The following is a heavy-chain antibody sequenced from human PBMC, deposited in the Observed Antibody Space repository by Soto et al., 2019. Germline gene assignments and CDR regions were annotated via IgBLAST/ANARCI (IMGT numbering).Heavy chain of an antibody. V-gene: IGHV2-70*01. D-gene: IGHD6-13*01. J-gene: IGHJ5*02. CDR3: ARSLYSSSWYLPLFDP. Sequence: SGPTLVKPTQTLTLTCTFSGFSLSTSGMCVSWIRQPPGKALEWLALIDWDDDKYYSTSLKTRLTISKDTSKNQVVLTMTNMDPVDTATYYCARSLYSSSWYLPLFDPWGQGTLVTVSS. CDR2: IDWDDDK. CDR1: GFSLSTSGMC.